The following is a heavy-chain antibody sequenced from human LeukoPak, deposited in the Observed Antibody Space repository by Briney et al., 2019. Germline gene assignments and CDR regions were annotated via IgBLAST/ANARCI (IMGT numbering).Heavy chain of an antibody. J-gene: IGHJ4*02. D-gene: IGHD1-26*01. CDR2: ISGASSTI. Sequence: PGGSLRLSCAASGFTVSSYSMNWVRQAPGKGLEWVSCISGASSTIYYADSVKGRFTISRDNAKSSLYLQMISLRDEDTAVYYCARRLGTTMLDYWGQGTLVTVSS. V-gene: IGHV3-48*02. CDR1: GFTVSSYS. CDR3: ARRLGTTMLDY.